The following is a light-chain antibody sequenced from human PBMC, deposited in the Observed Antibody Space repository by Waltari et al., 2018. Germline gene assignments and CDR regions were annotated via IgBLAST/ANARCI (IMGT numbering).Light chain of an antibody. V-gene: IGKV1-33*01. CDR1: QGIRNW. J-gene: IGKJ4*01. CDR3: QQHDNSPPLT. Sequence: DIQMTQSPSSLSASVGDRVTITCRASQGIRNWLAWYQQKPGKAPKVLIYRASNLETGVPSRFSGSGSGTDFTLTISSLQPEDIATYYCQQHDNSPPLTFGGGTKVEIK. CDR2: RAS.